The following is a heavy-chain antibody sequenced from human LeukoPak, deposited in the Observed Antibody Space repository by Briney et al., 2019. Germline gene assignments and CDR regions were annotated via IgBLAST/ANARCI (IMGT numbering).Heavy chain of an antibody. V-gene: IGHV3-20*04. J-gene: IGHJ3*02. CDR3: ARAPYYYGSGRYAFGI. Sequence: GGSLRLSCAASGLTFDDYGMSWVRQAPGKGLEWVSGINWNGGSTGYADSVKGRFTISRDNAKNSLYLQMNSLRAEDTALYYCARAPYYYGSGRYAFGIWGQGTMVTVSS. CDR2: INWNGGST. D-gene: IGHD3-10*01. CDR1: GLTFDDYG.